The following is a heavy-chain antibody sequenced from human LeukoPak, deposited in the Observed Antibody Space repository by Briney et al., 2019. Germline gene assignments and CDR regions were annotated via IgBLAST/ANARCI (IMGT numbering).Heavy chain of an antibody. CDR2: INPNSGET. Sequence: ASVKVSCKTSGYTFTDYYIHWVRQAPGQGLEWMGWINPNSGETNSAQKVQGRVTMTGDTSISTGYMELRRVTSDDTAVYYCARDRDYSNTERGFDYWGQGTLVTVSS. J-gene: IGHJ4*02. CDR1: GYTFTDYY. CDR3: ARDRDYSNTERGFDY. D-gene: IGHD4-11*01. V-gene: IGHV1-2*02.